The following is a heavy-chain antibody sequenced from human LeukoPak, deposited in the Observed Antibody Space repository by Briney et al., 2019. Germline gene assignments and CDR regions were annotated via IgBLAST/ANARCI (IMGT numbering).Heavy chain of an antibody. Sequence: GASVKVSCKASGYTFTGYYMHWVRQAPGQGLEWMGWINPNSGGTNYAQKFQGRVTMTRDTSISTAYMELSRLRSDDTAVYYCARRRQQQHHYYYYYMDVWGKGTTVTVSS. V-gene: IGHV1-2*02. CDR2: INPNSGGT. D-gene: IGHD6-13*01. CDR1: GYTFTGYY. CDR3: ARRRQQQHHYYYYYMDV. J-gene: IGHJ6*03.